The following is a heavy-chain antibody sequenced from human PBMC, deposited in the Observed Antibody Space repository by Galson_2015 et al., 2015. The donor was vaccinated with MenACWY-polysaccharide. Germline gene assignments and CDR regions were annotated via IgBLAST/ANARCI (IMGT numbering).Heavy chain of an antibody. V-gene: IGHV3-9*01. CDR1: GFTFDEYA. J-gene: IGHJ4*02. CDR2: ISWNSDNI. Sequence: SLRLSCAASGFTFDEYAMHWVRQAPGKGLEWVSGISWNSDNIGYANSVRGRFTISRDYAKNSLDLEMNSLRVEDTAFYYCAKGAQRGYDHYFDHWGQGIPVTVSS. D-gene: IGHD5-12*01. CDR3: AKGAQRGYDHYFDH.